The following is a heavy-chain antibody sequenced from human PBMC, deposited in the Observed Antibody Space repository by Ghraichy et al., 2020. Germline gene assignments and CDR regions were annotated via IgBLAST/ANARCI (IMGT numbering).Heavy chain of an antibody. V-gene: IGHV3-30*18. CDR3: AKERDTSGYYSFRGDYYGMDV. D-gene: IGHD3-22*01. CDR2: ISYDGSKK. CDR1: GFTFSRYG. J-gene: IGHJ6*02. Sequence: GSLNISCAASGFTFSRYGMHWVRQAPGKGLEWVAVISYDGSKKNYADSVKGRFTISRDNSKNTLYVQTNSLTAEDTAVYYCAKERDTSGYYSFRGDYYGMDVWGQGTTVTVSS.